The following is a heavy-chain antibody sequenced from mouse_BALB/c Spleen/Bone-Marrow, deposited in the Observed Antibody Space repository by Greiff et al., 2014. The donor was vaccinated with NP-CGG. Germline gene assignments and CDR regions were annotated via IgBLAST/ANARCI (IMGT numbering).Heavy chain of an antibody. CDR2: IYPGDGDT. CDR3: ARDYYGSRYYFDY. CDR1: GYAFSSYW. J-gene: IGHJ2*01. Sequence: VQLVESGAELVRPGSSVKISCKASGYAFSSYWMNWVKQRPGQGLEWIGQIYPGDGDTNYNGKFKGKATLTADKSSSTAYMQLSSLTSEDSAVYFCARDYYGSRYYFDYWGQGTTLSLL. V-gene: IGHV1-80*01. D-gene: IGHD1-1*01.